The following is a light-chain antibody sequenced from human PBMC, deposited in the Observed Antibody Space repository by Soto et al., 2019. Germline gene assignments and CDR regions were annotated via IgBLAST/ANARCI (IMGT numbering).Light chain of an antibody. CDR1: QSISNW. CDR3: QHYNIYSEA. CDR2: HDS. J-gene: IGKJ1*01. Sequence: IKVTPSPANLAGSVGDRNTITCLGSQSISNWLVGYQQKPGTAPKLLIYHDSTLESGVPSRFSGSGSGTEFTLTISSLQHDDFVTYYCQHYNIYSEAFGHGTKVDIK. V-gene: IGKV1-5*01.